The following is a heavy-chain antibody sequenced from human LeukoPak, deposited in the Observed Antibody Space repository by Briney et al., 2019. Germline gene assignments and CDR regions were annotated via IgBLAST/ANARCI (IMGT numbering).Heavy chain of an antibody. Sequence: SETLSLTCTVSGYSISSGYYWGWIRQPPGKGLEWIGSIYHSGSTYYNPSLKSRVTISVDTSKNQFSLKMSSVTAADTALYYCAKDLRVVTPIRPFDFWGQGTLVTVSS. V-gene: IGHV4-38-2*02. CDR1: GYSISSGYY. CDR2: IYHSGST. D-gene: IGHD4-23*01. J-gene: IGHJ4*02. CDR3: AKDLRVVTPIRPFDF.